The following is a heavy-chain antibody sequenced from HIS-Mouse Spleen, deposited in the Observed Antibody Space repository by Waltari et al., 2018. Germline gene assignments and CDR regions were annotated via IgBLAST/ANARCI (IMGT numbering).Heavy chain of an antibody. Sequence: QLQLQESGPGLVTPSETLSLPCTVSGASISSSSYYWGWIRQPPGKGLEWIGSIYYIGSTYYNPSLKSRVTISVDTSKNQFSLKLSSVTAADTAVYYCAREIPYSSSWYDWYFDLWGRGTLVTVSS. J-gene: IGHJ2*01. D-gene: IGHD6-13*01. CDR2: IYYIGST. CDR3: AREIPYSSSWYDWYFDL. V-gene: IGHV4-39*07. CDR1: GASISSSSYY.